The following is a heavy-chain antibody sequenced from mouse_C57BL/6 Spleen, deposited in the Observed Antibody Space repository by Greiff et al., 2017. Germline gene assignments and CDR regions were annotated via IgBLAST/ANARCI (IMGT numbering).Heavy chain of an antibody. CDR2: FYPGSGSI. V-gene: IGHV1-62-2*01. CDR1: GYTFTEYT. D-gene: IGHD1-1*01. J-gene: IGHJ1*03. CDR3: ERREEVYYYGSSYGDIDV. Sequence: QVQLQQSGAELVKPGASVKLSCKASGYTFTEYTIPWVKQRSGQGLEWIGWFYPGSGSIKYNEKFKDKATLTADKSSSTVYMELSRLTSEDSAVYVGERREEVYYYGSSYGDIDVWGTGTTVTVSS.